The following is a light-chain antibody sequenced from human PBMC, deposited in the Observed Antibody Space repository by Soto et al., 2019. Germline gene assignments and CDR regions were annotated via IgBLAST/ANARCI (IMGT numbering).Light chain of an antibody. J-gene: IGLJ2*01. CDR2: DVA. CDR3: CSHAGSYVV. Sequence: QSVLTQPRSVSGSPGQSVTISCTGTSSDVGGYNYVSWYQHHPGKAPKLMIYDVAERPSGVPDRFSGSKSGNTASLTISGLQADDEADYYCCSHAGSYVVFGGGTKLTVL. CDR1: SSDVGGYNY. V-gene: IGLV2-11*01.